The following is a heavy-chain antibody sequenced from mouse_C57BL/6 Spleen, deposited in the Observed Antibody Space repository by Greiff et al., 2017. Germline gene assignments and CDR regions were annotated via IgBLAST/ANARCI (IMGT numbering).Heavy chain of an antibody. Sequence: VQLQQSGAELARPGLSVTLSCKASGFPFTSYGMHWVKQRPGQGLEWMGYINLSSGYIKYKKKFKDKATLTADKSSSTAYMQLSSLTYEDSAGYYCARYPVLYGSSKYYWGQGTSLTVSS. CDR3: ARYPVLYGSSKYY. J-gene: IGHJ2*02. CDR1: GFPFTSYG. D-gene: IGHD1-1*01. V-gene: IGHV1-7*01. CDR2: INLSSGYI.